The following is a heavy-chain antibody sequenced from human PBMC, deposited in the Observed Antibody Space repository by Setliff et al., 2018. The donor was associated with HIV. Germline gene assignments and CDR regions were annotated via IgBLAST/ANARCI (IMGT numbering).Heavy chain of an antibody. J-gene: IGHJ4*02. Sequence: SETLSLTCAVSGYSISSGYYWGWIRQPPGKGLEWIGSIYYSGSTYYNPSPKSRVTISVDTSKNQFSLKLRSVTAADTAVYYCARKHGGFGEVDYWGQGTLVTVSS. V-gene: IGHV4-38-2*01. CDR1: GYSISSGYY. CDR3: ARKHGGFGEVDY. CDR2: IYYSGST. D-gene: IGHD3-10*01.